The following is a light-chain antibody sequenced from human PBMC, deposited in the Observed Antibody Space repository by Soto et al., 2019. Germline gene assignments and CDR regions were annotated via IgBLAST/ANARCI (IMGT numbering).Light chain of an antibody. J-gene: IGKJ4*01. CDR3: QQYASSPLT. CDR1: QSISSLY. V-gene: IGKV3-20*01. Sequence: EIVLTQSPGTLSLSPGERATLSCGTSQSISSLYLAWYQQKPGQAPSLLMYSASSRATGIPDRFSGSGSGTDFTLTISGLEPEDFAVYYCQQYASSPLTFCGGTKVEIK. CDR2: SAS.